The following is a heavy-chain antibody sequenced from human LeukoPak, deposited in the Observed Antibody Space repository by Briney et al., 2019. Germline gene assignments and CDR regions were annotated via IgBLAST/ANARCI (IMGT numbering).Heavy chain of an antibody. Sequence: PSETLSLTCTVSGGSISSYYWSWIRQPPGKGLERIGYIYNSGSTNYNPSLKSRGTISVDTSKNQFTLKLSSVTAADTAVYYCARVSSHRVPGQIGFYYYGMDVWGQGTTVTVSS. CDR1: GGSISSYY. J-gene: IGHJ6*02. CDR2: IYNSGST. V-gene: IGHV4-59*01. D-gene: IGHD3-16*02. CDR3: ARVSSHRVPGQIGFYYYGMDV.